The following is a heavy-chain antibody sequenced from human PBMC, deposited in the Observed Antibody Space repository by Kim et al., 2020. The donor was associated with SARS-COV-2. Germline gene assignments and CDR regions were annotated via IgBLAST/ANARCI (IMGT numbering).Heavy chain of an antibody. CDR1: GFTFSSYA. CDR2: IRGSGGST. J-gene: IGHJ5*02. CDR3: ATIKGSERGPSWFDP. Sequence: GGSLRLSCAASGFTFSSYAMSWVRQAPTKGLEWVSAIRGSGGSTYYADSLKGRFTVSRDNSKNTLYLQMNSLRADDTAVYYCATIKGSERGPSWFDPWGQGNLVTVSS. V-gene: IGHV3-23*01. D-gene: IGHD5-12*01.